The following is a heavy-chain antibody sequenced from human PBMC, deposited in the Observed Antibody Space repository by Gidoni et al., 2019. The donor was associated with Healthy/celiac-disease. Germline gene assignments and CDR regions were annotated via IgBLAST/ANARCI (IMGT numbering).Heavy chain of an antibody. CDR2: ISYDGSNK. V-gene: IGHV3-30*18. J-gene: IGHJ6*02. CDR3: AKDGERNYAKFYYYYGMDV. D-gene: IGHD1-7*01. CDR1: GFTFSTHG. Sequence: QVQLVESGGGVVQPGRSLRLSWAASGFTFSTHGMHWVRQAPGKGLAWVAVISYDGSNKYYADSVKGRFTISRDNSKNTLYLQMNSLRAEDTAVYYCAKDGERNYAKFYYYYGMDVWGQGTTVTVSS.